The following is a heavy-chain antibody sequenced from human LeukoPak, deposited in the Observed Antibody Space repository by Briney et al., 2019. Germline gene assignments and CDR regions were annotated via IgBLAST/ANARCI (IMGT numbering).Heavy chain of an antibody. CDR1: GFTFIDYW. CDR2: IKQDGSEK. CDR3: AREGILAAVDY. J-gene: IGHJ4*02. V-gene: IGHV3-7*01. Sequence: PGGSLRLSCAASGFTFIDYWMSWVRQAPGKGLEWVANIKQDGSEKNYVDSVKGRFTISRDNTKKSLYLQMNSRSVEDTAIYYCAREGILAAVDYWGQGTLVTVSP. D-gene: IGHD6-13*01.